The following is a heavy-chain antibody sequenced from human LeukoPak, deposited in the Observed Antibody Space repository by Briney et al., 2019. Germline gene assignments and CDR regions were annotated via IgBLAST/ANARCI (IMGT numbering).Heavy chain of an antibody. CDR2: IHPSTGNP. D-gene: IGHD3-16*02. Sequence: ASVKVSCKTSGGTFSTNAISWVRQAPGQGLEWMGWIHPSTGNPTYAQDFTGRFVFSLDTSVSTTYLQISSLKAEDTAVYYCARASPRLGELSLPDYWGQGTLVTVSS. CDR3: ARASPRLGELSLPDY. J-gene: IGHJ4*02. CDR1: GGTFSTNA. V-gene: IGHV7-4-1*02.